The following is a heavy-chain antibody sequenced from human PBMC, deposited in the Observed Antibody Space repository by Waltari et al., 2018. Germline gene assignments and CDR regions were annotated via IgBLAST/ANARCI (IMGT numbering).Heavy chain of an antibody. CDR2: IYYSGST. Sequence: QVQLQESGPGLVKPSETLSLTCTVSGGSISSYHWSWIRQPPGKGLEWIGYIYYSGSTNYNPSLKSRVTISVDTSKNQFSLKLSSVTAADTAVYYCARAGDFWSGYPYYFDYWGQGTLVTVSS. CDR3: ARAGDFWSGYPYYFDY. D-gene: IGHD3-3*01. J-gene: IGHJ4*02. V-gene: IGHV4-59*01. CDR1: GGSISSYH.